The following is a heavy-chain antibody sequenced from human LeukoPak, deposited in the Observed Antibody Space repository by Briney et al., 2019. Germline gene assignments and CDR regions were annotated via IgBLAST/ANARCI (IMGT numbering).Heavy chain of an antibody. CDR2: IYYSAST. D-gene: IGHD3-22*01. Sequence: WVRQAPGKGLEWIGSIYYSASTYYNPSLKSRVSISVDTSKNQFSLKLKSVTAADTAVYYCARDGYYESSRYYPPDFDYWGQGTLVTVSS. J-gene: IGHJ4*02. CDR3: ARDGYYESSRYYPPDFDY. V-gene: IGHV4-39*07.